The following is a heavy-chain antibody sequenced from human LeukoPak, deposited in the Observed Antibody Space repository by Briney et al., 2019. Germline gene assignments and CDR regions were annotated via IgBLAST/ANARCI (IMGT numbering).Heavy chain of an antibody. CDR2: IYTSGST. Sequence: SETLSLTSTVSGGSITRYYCSWIRQPARKRLEWIWRIYTSGSTHYNPSLKSLVTMSVDTSKNQFLLNLSAVTAAETAVYYCGRGIGGEPRGLFDPWGQGTLVTVSS. D-gene: IGHD1-26*01. CDR3: GRGIGGEPRGLFDP. V-gene: IGHV4-4*07. J-gene: IGHJ5*02. CDR1: GGSITRYY.